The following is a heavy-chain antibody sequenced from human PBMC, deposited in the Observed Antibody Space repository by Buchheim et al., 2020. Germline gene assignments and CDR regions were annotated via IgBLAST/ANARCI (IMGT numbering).Heavy chain of an antibody. D-gene: IGHD2-8*02. J-gene: IGHJ4*02. CDR1: GGSFSGHY. CDR2: IYYTGTT. Sequence: QVQLQESGPGLVKPSETLSLTCIVSGGSFSGHYWSWIRQPPGKGLEWLGHIYYTGTTNYNPSLNSRAAISLDRSKNQFSLKVNSVTAVDTAVYYCARTPVGGWGKIDYWGQGTL. CDR3: ARTPVGGWGKIDY. V-gene: IGHV4-59*11.